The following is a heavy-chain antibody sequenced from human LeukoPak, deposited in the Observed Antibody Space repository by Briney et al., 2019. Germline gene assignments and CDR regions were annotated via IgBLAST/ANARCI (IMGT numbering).Heavy chain of an antibody. CDR1: SYSISSGYY. Sequence: KTSETLSLTCAVSSYSISSGYYWGWIRQPPGKGLEWIGSIYHSGSTYYNPSLKSRVTISVDTSKNQFSLKLSSVTAADTAVYYCARRYSSGWYGVYDYWGQGTLVTVSS. J-gene: IGHJ4*02. CDR3: ARRYSSGWYGVYDY. CDR2: IYHSGST. V-gene: IGHV4-38-2*01. D-gene: IGHD6-19*01.